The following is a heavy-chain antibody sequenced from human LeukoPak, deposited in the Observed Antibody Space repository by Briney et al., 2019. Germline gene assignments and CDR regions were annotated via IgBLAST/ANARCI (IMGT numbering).Heavy chain of an antibody. Sequence: SETLSLTCTVSGGSIRSYYWSWIRQPAGKGLEWIGHIYNSGSTNYNPSLKGRVTMSVATSKNQFSLHLSPVTAANTAVYYCARSAFLVTAPGLYYFDYWGQGTLVAVSS. D-gene: IGHD2-21*02. CDR2: IYNSGST. CDR3: ARSAFLVTAPGLYYFDY. CDR1: GGSIRSYY. J-gene: IGHJ4*02. V-gene: IGHV4-4*07.